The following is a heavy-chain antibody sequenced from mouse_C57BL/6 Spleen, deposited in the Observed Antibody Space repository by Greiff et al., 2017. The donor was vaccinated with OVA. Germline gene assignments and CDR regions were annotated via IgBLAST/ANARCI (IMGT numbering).Heavy chain of an antibody. J-gene: IGHJ4*01. V-gene: IGHV1-15*01. D-gene: IGHD1-1*01. CDR2: IDPEPGGT. CDR1: GYTFTDYE. Sequence: VKLQESGAELVRPGASVTLSCKASGYTFTDYEMHWVKQTPVHGLEWIGAIDPEPGGTAYNQKFKGKAILTADKSSSTAYMELRSLTSEDSAVYYCTRTITTVYYAMDYWGQGTSVTVSS. CDR3: TRTITTVYYAMDY.